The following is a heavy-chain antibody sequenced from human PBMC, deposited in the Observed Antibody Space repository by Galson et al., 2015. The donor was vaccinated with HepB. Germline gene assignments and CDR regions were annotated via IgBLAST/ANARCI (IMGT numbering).Heavy chain of an antibody. V-gene: IGHV1-2*06. CDR3: ARVIAAAGTTSDY. CDR1: GYTFTGYY. D-gene: IGHD6-13*01. J-gene: IGHJ4*02. CDR2: INPNSGGT. Sequence: SVKVSCKASGYTFTGYYMHRVRQAPGQGLEWMGRINPNSGGTNYAQKFQGRVTMTRDTSISTAYMELSRLRSDDTAVYYCARVIAAAGTTSDYWGQGTLVTVSS.